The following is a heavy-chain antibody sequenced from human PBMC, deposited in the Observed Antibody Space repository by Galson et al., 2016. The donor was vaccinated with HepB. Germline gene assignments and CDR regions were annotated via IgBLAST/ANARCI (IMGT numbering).Heavy chain of an antibody. Sequence: SVKVSCKASGYNFMYNGLSWLRQTPGQGLEWMGWIRAHNTTTNLVHYAQKFQGRVTMTTETSTNTAYVELRSLRSDDTALYFCARDGNHNDWDNMLDFWGQGALVTVSS. V-gene: IGHV1-18*01. CDR3: ARDGNHNDWDNMLDF. J-gene: IGHJ4*02. D-gene: IGHD1/OR15-1a*01. CDR2: IRAHNTTT. CDR1: GYNFMYNG.